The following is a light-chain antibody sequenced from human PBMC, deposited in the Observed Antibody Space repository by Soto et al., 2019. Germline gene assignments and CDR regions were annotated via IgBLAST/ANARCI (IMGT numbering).Light chain of an antibody. CDR3: PQYAHSPLT. J-gene: IGKJ4*01. Sequence: ENVLTQSPGTLSLPPGESATLSCRASQSVDRNFLAWFQHRPGQAPRLLIYGVSNRATRIPDRFSASGSGTDFTLTVSRLEPEDFPGYYWPQYAHSPLTFGGGTRVETK. V-gene: IGKV3-20*01. CDR1: QSVDRNF. CDR2: GVS.